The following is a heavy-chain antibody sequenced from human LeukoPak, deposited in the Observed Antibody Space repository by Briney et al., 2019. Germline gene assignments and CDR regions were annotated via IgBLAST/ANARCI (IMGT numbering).Heavy chain of an antibody. J-gene: IGHJ3*02. Sequence: SETLSLTCAVYGGSFSGYYWSWIRQPPGKGLGRIGEINHSGSTNYNPSLKSRVTISVDTSKNQFSLKLSSVTAADTAVYYCARARDIVVVPAAIRGAFDIWGQGTMVTVSS. CDR2: INHSGST. CDR3: ARARDIVVVPAAIRGAFDI. V-gene: IGHV4-34*01. D-gene: IGHD2-2*02. CDR1: GGSFSGYY.